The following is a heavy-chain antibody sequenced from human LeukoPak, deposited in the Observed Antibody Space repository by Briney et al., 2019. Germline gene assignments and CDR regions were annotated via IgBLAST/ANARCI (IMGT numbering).Heavy chain of an antibody. CDR2: ISHRGTS. V-gene: IGHV4-34*01. Sequence: SETLSLTCDVNDESFSTYYWSWIRQSPGKGLERIAEISHRGTSTYNPSLQSRVTVSVDASKNHFSLRVKSVIAADTAIYYCARKRRRGYYLNSAFDMWGQGTMVTVSS. D-gene: IGHD3-3*01. CDR3: ARKRRRGYYLNSAFDM. CDR1: DESFSTYY. J-gene: IGHJ3*02.